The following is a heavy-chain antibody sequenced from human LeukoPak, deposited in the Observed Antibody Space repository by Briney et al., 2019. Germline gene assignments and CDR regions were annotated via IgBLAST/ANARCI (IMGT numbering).Heavy chain of an antibody. V-gene: IGHV3-23*01. Sequence: PGGSLRLSCAASGFTFSIHGMSWVPPGPGKSLEWVSGITGSGGSTYYADSVKGRFTISRDNSNNTVYLQMNSLTPQDTPVYYCARDLSLIALTDWGQGNLVTVSS. CDR3: ARDLSLIALTD. D-gene: IGHD3-22*01. CDR1: GFTFSIHG. J-gene: IGHJ4*02. CDR2: ITGSGGST.